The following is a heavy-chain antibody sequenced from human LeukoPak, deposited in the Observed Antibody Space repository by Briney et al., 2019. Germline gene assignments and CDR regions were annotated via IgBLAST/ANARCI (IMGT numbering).Heavy chain of an antibody. CDR2: ISGSGGTT. D-gene: IGHD2-2*01. V-gene: IGHV3-23*01. Sequence: GGSLRLSCAASGFTFSNYAMSWVRQAPGKGLEWVSAISGSGGTTYYADSVKGRFTISRDNSKNTLYLQMNSLRAEDTAVYYCAKDRMRVPATWGQGTLVTVSS. J-gene: IGHJ5*02. CDR3: AKDRMRVPAT. CDR1: GFTFSNYA.